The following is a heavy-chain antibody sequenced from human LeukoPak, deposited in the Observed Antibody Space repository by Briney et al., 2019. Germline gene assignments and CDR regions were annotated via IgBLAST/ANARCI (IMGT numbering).Heavy chain of an antibody. D-gene: IGHD3-22*01. CDR2: ISSSSSYI. Sequence: GGSLRLSCVTSGFTFSSYNMNWVRQAPGKGLEWVSSISSSSSYIYYADSVKGRFTISRDNAKNSLYLQMNSLRAEDTAVYYCARVRWDSYYYDSSGPSLDYWGQGTLVTVSS. CDR1: GFTFSSYN. J-gene: IGHJ4*02. V-gene: IGHV3-21*01. CDR3: ARVRWDSYYYDSSGPSLDY.